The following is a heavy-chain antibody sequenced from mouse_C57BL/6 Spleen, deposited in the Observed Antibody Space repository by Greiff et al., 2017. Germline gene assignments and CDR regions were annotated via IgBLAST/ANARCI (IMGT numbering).Heavy chain of an antibody. D-gene: IGHD4-1*01. V-gene: IGHV5-9-1*02. CDR2: ISSGGDYI. CDR1: GFTFSSYA. CDR3: TRDRTGFYAMDY. J-gene: IGHJ4*01. Sequence: EVKLQESGEGLVKPGGSLTLSCAASGFTFSSYAMSWVRQTPEKRLEWVAYISSGGDYIYYADTVKGRFTISRDNARNTLYLQMRSLKSEDTAMYYSTRDRTGFYAMDYWGQGTSVTVSS.